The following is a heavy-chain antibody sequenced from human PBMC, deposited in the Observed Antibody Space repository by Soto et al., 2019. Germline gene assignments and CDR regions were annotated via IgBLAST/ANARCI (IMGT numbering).Heavy chain of an antibody. J-gene: IGHJ6*02. CDR2: ISYDGSNK. CDR1: GFTFSSYG. Sequence: GASLTLSCAASGFTFSSYGMHWVRQAPGKGLEWVAVISYDGSNKYYADSVKGRFTISRDNSKNTLYLQMNSLRAEDTAVYYCAKELDGVYYYYGMDVWGQGTTVNVSS. D-gene: IGHD2-2*03. V-gene: IGHV3-30*18. CDR3: AKELDGVYYYYGMDV.